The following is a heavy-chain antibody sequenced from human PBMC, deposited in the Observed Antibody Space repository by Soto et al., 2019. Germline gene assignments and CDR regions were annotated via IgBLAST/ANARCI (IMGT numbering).Heavy chain of an antibody. Sequence: QVQLVQSGAEVKKPGASVKVSCKASGYTFTHYGITWVRQAPGQGLEWMGWINSFSGDTNYPQKLQGRLTMTTVTSTNTVYMELRTLRSDDTAVYYCARDLHSGGKYWYFDIWGRGTLVTVSS. CDR2: INSFSGDT. CDR1: GYTFTHYG. CDR3: ARDLHSGGKYWYFDI. D-gene: IGHD2-15*01. J-gene: IGHJ2*01. V-gene: IGHV1-18*01.